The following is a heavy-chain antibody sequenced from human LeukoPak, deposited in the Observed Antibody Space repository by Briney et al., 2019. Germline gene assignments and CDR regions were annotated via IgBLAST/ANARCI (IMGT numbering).Heavy chain of an antibody. CDR1: GFTFDDYA. J-gene: IGHJ6*03. CDR3: AKDAYGGATFFYYMDV. Sequence: HTGGSLRLSCAGSGFTFDDYAMHWVRQTPGKGLEWVPGISWNSGNIAYADFVGGRFTISRDNAKNSLSLQMNSLSDEDTAVYYCAKDAYGGATFFYYMDVWGKGTTVTVSS. V-gene: IGHV3-9*01. D-gene: IGHD2/OR15-2a*01. CDR2: ISWNSGNI.